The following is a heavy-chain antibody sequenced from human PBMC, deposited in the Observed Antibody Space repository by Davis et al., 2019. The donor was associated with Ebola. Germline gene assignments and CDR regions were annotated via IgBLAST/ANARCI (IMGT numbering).Heavy chain of an antibody. CDR3: ARVVGALDY. CDR1: GGSISSYY. D-gene: IGHD1-26*01. V-gene: IGHV4-59*12. J-gene: IGHJ4*02. Sequence: PGGSLRLSCTVSGGSISSYYWSWIRQSPGKGLEWIGYVYYSGSTSYNPSLKSRVTISVDTSKNQFSLKLSSVTAADTAVYYCARVVGALDYWGQGTLVTVSS. CDR2: VYYSGST.